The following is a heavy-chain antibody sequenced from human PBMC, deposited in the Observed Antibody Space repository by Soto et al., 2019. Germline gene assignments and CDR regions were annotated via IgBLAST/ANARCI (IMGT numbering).Heavy chain of an antibody. CDR1: GFTFSSYA. CDR2: ISYDGSNK. D-gene: IGHD1-26*01. Sequence: PGGSLRLSCAASGFTFSSYAMHWFRQAPGKGLEWVAVISYDGSNKYYADSVKGRFTISRDNSKNTLYLQMNSLRAEDTAVYYCARDHRWELRYYYGMDVWGQGTTVTVS. V-gene: IGHV3-30-3*01. CDR3: ARDHRWELRYYYGMDV. J-gene: IGHJ6*02.